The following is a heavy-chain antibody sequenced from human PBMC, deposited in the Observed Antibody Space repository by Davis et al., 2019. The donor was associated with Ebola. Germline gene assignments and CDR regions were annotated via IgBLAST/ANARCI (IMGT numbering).Heavy chain of an antibody. CDR1: TFTFSDYS. V-gene: IGHV3-30*04. CDR3: ASQGGGYSSGWYRRDFDY. J-gene: IGHJ4*02. Sequence: GESLKISCAASTFTFSDYSMHWVRQAPGKGLEWVAVISYDGSNHYYADSVKGRFTISRDNSKNTLYLQMNSLRAEDTAVYYCASQGGGYSSGWYRRDFDYWGQGTLVTVSS. D-gene: IGHD6-19*01. CDR2: ISYDGSNH.